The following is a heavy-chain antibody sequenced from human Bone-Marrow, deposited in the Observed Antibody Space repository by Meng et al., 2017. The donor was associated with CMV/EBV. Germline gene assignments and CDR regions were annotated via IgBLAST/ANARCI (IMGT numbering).Heavy chain of an antibody. CDR1: YTFTTYW. D-gene: IGHD4-17*01. V-gene: IGHV5-51*01. CDR3: VRHEDYGDYGVGNFFDY. J-gene: IGHJ4*02. CDR2: IYPDDSDT. Sequence: YTFTTYWIGWVRQMPGKGLECMGIIYPDDSDTRYSPSFQGQVTISADKSMNTSYLQWSSLKASDTAMYYCVRHEDYGDYGVGNFFDYWGQGTLVTVSS.